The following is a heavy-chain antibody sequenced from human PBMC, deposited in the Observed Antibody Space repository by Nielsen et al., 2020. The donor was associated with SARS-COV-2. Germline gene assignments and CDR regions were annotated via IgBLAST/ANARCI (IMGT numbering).Heavy chain of an antibody. V-gene: IGHV3-30*18. Sequence: GESLKISCAASGFTFSSYGMHWVRQAPGKGLEWVAVISYDGSNKYYADSVKGRFTISRDNSKNTLYLQMNSLRAEDTALYYCAKDTWGSGSYMFDPWGQGTLVTVSS. D-gene: IGHD3-10*01. CDR3: AKDTWGSGSYMFDP. CDR2: ISYDGSNK. J-gene: IGHJ5*02. CDR1: GFTFSSYG.